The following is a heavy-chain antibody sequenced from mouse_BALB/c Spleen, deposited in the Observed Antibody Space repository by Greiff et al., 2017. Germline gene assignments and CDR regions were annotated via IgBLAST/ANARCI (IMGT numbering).Heavy chain of an antibody. D-gene: IGHD1-1*01. J-gene: IGHJ4*01. Sequence: EVQLVESGPGLVKPSQSLSLTCSVTGYSITSGYYWNWIRQFPGNKLEWMGYISYDGSNNYNPSLKNRISITRDTSKNQFFLKLNSVTTEDTATYYCARGYYYGSKDAMDYWGQGTSVTVSS. CDR3: ARGYYYGSKDAMDY. CDR2: ISYDGSN. V-gene: IGHV3-6*02. CDR1: GYSITSGYY.